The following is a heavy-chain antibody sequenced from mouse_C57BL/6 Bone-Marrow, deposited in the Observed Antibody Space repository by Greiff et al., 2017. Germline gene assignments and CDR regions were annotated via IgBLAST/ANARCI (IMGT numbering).Heavy chain of an antibody. J-gene: IGHJ1*03. D-gene: IGHD1-1*01. CDR3: ARLYYYGPYWYFDV. V-gene: IGHV1-59*01. Sequence: QVQLQQPGAELVRPGTSVKLSCKASGYTFTSYWMHWVKQRPGQGLEWIGVIDPSDSYTNYNQKFKGKATLTVDTSSSTAYMQLSSLTSEDSAVYYCARLYYYGPYWYFDVWGTGTTVTVSS. CDR2: IDPSDSYT. CDR1: GYTFTSYW.